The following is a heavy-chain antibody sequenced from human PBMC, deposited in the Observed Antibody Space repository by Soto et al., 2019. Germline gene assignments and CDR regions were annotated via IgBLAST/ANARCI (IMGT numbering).Heavy chain of an antibody. CDR1: GFTFSSYA. J-gene: IGHJ4*02. Sequence: EVQLLESGGGLVQPGGSLRLSCAASGFTFSSYAMNWVRHAPGTGLEWVSVISGSGGSTYYAYSVKGRFTISRDNPKNTLYLLMTSLSAEATAVSHCARRRSSWYFDYWGQGTLVTVSA. D-gene: IGHD6-13*01. V-gene: IGHV3-23*01. CDR2: ISGSGGST. CDR3: ARRRSSWYFDY.